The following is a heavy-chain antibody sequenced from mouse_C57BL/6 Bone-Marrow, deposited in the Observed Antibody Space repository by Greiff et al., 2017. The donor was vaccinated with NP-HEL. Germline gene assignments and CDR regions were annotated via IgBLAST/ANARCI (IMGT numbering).Heavy chain of an antibody. J-gene: IGHJ4*01. D-gene: IGHD1-1*01. CDR3: DRDYGSFYYYAMDY. V-gene: IGHV14-2*01. CDR1: GFNIKDYY. Sequence: VQLKQSGAELVKPGASVKLSCTASGFNIKDYYMHWVKQRTEQGLEWIGRIDPEDGETKYAPKFQGKATITADTSSNTAYMQLSSLTSEDTAVYYCDRDYGSFYYYAMDYWGQGTSVTVSS. CDR2: IDPEDGET.